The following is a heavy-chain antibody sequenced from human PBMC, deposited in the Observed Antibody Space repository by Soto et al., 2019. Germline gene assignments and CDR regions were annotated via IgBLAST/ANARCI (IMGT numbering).Heavy chain of an antibody. CDR1: GFTFSSYA. CDR2: ISGSGGST. D-gene: IGHD2-15*01. J-gene: IGHJ4*02. CDR3: ASHPRDPKDIVVVVATSPGDY. Sequence: EVQLLESGGGLVQPGGSLRLSCAASGFTFSSYAMSWVRQAPGKGLEWVSAISGSGGSTYYADSVKGRFTISRDNSKNTLYLQMNSLRAEDTAVYYCASHPRDPKDIVVVVATSPGDYWGQGTLVTVSS. V-gene: IGHV3-23*01.